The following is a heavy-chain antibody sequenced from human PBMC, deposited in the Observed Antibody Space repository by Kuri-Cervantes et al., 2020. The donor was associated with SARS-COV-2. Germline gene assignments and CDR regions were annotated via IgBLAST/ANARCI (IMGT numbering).Heavy chain of an antibody. CDR3: ARHDY. Sequence: SETLSLTCVVSGSSFSGYYWGWIRQPPGKGLEFIGTIYYDGRTYYNTSLKSRVTISVDTSKNQFSLKLSSVTAADTAVYYCARHDYWGQGTLVTVSS. CDR2: IYYDGRT. CDR1: GSSFSGYY. J-gene: IGHJ4*02. V-gene: IGHV4-39*01.